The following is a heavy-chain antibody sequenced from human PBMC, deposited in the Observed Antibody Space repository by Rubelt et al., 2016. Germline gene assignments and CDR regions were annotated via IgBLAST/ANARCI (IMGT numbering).Heavy chain of an antibody. CDR2: IYYSGST. CDR1: GGSISSGGYY. V-gene: IGHV4-31*03. D-gene: IGHD3-22*01. J-gene: IGHJ1*01. CDR3: ARGGGYYYDSSGLLLQH. Sequence: QVQLQESGPGLVKPSQTLSLTCTVSGGSISSGGYYWSWIRQHPGKGLEWIGYIYYSGSTYYNPSLNGRVTISVDTSKNQFSLKLSSVTAADTAVYYCARGGGYYYDSSGLLLQHWGQGTLVTVSS.